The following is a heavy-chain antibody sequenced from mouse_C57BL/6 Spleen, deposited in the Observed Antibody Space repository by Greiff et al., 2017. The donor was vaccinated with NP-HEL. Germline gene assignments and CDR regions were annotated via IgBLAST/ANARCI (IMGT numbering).Heavy chain of an antibody. J-gene: IGHJ2*01. V-gene: IGHV1-42*01. Sequence: EVHLVESGPELVKPGASVKISCKASGYSFTGYYMNWVKQSPEKSLEWIGEINPSTGGTTYNQKFKAKATLTVDKSSSTAYMQLKSLTSEDSAVYYCARAGLFDYWGQGTTLTVSS. CDR3: ARAGLFDY. D-gene: IGHD3-3*01. CDR1: GYSFTGYY. CDR2: INPSTGGT.